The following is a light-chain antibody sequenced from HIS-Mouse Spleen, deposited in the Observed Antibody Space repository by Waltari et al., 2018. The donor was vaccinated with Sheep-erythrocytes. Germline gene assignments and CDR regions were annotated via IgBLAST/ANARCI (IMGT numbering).Light chain of an antibody. CDR3: CSYAGSYNHV. CDR1: SSDVGGYNY. V-gene: IGLV2-11*01. J-gene: IGLJ1*01. CDR2: DVS. Sequence: SALTQPRSVSGSPGQSVTISCPGTSSDVGGYNYVPWYQQHPGKPPKLTSYDVSKRPSGVPDRFSGSNSGNTASLTISGLQAEDEADYYSCSYAGSYNHVFTTGTKVTVL.